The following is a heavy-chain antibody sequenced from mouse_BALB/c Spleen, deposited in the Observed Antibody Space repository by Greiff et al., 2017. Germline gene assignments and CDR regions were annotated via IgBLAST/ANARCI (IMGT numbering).Heavy chain of an antibody. CDR3: AFITTVVALYYFDY. CDR1: GFNIKDYY. J-gene: IGHJ2*01. D-gene: IGHD1-1*01. CDR2: IDPENGNT. Sequence: VQLKQSGAELVRPGALVKLSCKASGFNIKDYYMHWVKQRPEQGLEWIGWIDPENGNTIYDPKFQGKASITADTSSNTAYLQLSSLTSEDTAVYYCAFITTVVALYYFDYWGQGTTLTVSS. V-gene: IGHV14-1*02.